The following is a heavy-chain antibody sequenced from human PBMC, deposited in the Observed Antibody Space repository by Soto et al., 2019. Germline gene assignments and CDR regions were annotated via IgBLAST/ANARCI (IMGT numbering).Heavy chain of an antibody. V-gene: IGHV4-59*08. J-gene: IGHJ3*02. CDR1: GGSISSYY. CDR2: IYYSGST. Sequence: SETLSLTCTVSGGSISSYYWSWIRQPPGKGLEWIGYIYYSGSTNYNPSLKSRVTISVDTSKNQFSLKLSSVTAADTAVYYCARRWGSAFDIWGQGTMVTASS. D-gene: IGHD3-16*01. CDR3: ARRWGSAFDI.